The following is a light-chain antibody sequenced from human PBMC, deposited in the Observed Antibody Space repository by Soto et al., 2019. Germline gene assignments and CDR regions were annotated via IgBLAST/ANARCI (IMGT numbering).Light chain of an antibody. CDR3: VLYMGSGIWV. CDR2: STN. J-gene: IGLJ2*01. CDR1: SGSVSTSYY. Sequence: QTVVTQEPSFSVSPGGTVTLTCGLSSGSVSTSYYPSWYQQTPGQAPRTLIYSTNTRSSGVADRFSGSILGNKAALTITGAQADDESDYYSVLYMGSGIWVFGGGTKLTVL. V-gene: IGLV8-61*01.